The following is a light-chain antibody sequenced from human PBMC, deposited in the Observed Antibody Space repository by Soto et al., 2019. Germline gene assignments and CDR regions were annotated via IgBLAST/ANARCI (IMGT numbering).Light chain of an antibody. CDR3: QQYGSSPRT. Sequence: EIVVTRSPGTLSLSPGERATLSRRASQSVSSSYLAWYQQKPGQAPRLLIYGASSRATGIPDRFSGSGSGTDFTLTISRLEPEDFAVYYCQQYGSSPRTFGQGTKVDIK. CDR2: GAS. J-gene: IGKJ1*01. CDR1: QSVSSSY. V-gene: IGKV3-20*01.